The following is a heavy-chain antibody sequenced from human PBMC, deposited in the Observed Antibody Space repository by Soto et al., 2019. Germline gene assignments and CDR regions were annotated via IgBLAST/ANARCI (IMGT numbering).Heavy chain of an antibody. V-gene: IGHV1-46*03. CDR2: INPSGGST. Sequence: QVQLVQSGAEVKKPGASVKVSCKASGYTFTSYYMHWVRQAPGQGLEWMGIINPSGGSTSYAQKFQGRVTMTRDTSTSTVYMELSSLRSEDTAVYYCARAVVAATPTNWFDPWGQGTLVTVSS. J-gene: IGHJ5*02. CDR3: ARAVVAATPTNWFDP. D-gene: IGHD2-15*01. CDR1: GYTFTSYY.